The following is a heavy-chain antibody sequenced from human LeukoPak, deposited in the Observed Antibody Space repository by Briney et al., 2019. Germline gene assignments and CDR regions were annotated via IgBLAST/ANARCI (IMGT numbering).Heavy chain of an antibody. D-gene: IGHD5-12*01. CDR1: GYIFNSHG. Sequence: GASVKVSCKAPGYIFNSHGITWVRQDPGQGLEWMGWISPYNGNTNYAQRFQGRVTMTTEISTSTAYMDPRSLRSDDTAIYFCGRAWIYSGNDYVFDFWGQGTLFTVSS. J-gene: IGHJ4*02. V-gene: IGHV1-18*01. CDR2: ISPYNGNT. CDR3: GRAWIYSGNDYVFDF.